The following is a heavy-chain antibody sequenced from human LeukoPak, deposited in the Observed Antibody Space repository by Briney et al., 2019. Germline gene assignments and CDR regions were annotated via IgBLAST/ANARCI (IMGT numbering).Heavy chain of an antibody. D-gene: IGHD1-26*01. CDR2: IKQDGSEK. V-gene: IGHV3-7*01. J-gene: IGHJ5*02. Sequence: PGGSLRLSCAASGFTFSSYWMSWVRQAPGKGLEWVANIKQDGSEKYYVDSVKGRFTISRDNAKNSLYLQMNSLRAEDTAVYYCARMGYSGSYFWFDPWGQGTLVTVSS. CDR3: ARMGYSGSYFWFDP. CDR1: GFTFSSYW.